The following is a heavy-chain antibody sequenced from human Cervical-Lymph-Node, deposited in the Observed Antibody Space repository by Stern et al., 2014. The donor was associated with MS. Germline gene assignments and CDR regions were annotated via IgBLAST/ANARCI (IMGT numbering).Heavy chain of an antibody. J-gene: IGHJ3*02. CDR3: ARAGYCSPSTCSDAFDI. D-gene: IGHD2-15*01. Sequence: VQLAESGAEVKDPGASVKVSCKASGYSFISHAMHWVRQAPGQTFEWMGWINGDNGNTKYSQKLQGRVTITRDKTTSTAYMELSSLTSEDTAVYYCARAGYCSPSTCSDAFDIWGQGTMVTVSS. CDR2: INGDNGNT. V-gene: IGHV1-3*01. CDR1: GYSFISHA.